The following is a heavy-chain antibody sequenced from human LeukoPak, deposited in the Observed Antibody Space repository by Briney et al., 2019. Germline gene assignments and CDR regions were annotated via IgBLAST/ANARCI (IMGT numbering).Heavy chain of an antibody. D-gene: IGHD7-27*01. CDR3: ARDPGGNWGY. Sequence: GGSLRLTCAASGFTVSSNYMSWVRQAPGKGLEWVSVIYSGGSTYYADSVKGRFTISRDNSTNTLYLQMNSLRAEDTAVYYCARDPGGNWGYWGQGTLVTVSS. CDR1: GFTVSSNY. J-gene: IGHJ4*02. V-gene: IGHV3-66*01. CDR2: IYSGGST.